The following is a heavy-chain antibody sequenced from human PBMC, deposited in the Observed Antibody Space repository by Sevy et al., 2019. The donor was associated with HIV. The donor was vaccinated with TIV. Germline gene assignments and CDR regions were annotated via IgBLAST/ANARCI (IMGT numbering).Heavy chain of an antibody. Sequence: SETLSLTCTVSGDSISTYYWSWIRQAPGKGLEWIAYIHYSGTTNYNPSLKSRVTISVDTSRNHFSLKLSSVTAADTAEYYCARLVSSGGYFDYWGQGTLVTVSS. CDR3: ARLVSSGGYFDY. CDR2: IHYSGTT. V-gene: IGHV4-59*12. J-gene: IGHJ4*02. CDR1: GDSISTYY. D-gene: IGHD2-15*01.